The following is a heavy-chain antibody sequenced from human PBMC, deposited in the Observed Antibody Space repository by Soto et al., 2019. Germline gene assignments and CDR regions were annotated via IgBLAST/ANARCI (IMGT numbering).Heavy chain of an antibody. CDR1: GGSLTSYA. CDR2: FIPIFGSQ. D-gene: IGHD2-15*01. J-gene: IGHJ6*02. Sequence: VSCKASGGSLTSYAINPVRQTPGQGLAWMGGFIPIFGSQNYEQNHQGRVTITADESTNTAYMELSSLRFEDTAIYYCATGDHTGYLKTLTSNGMDVWGQGTTVTVS. V-gene: IGHV1-69*01. CDR3: ATGDHTGYLKTLTSNGMDV.